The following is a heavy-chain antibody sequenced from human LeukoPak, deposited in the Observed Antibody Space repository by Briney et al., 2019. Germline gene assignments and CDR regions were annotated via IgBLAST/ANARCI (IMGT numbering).Heavy chain of an antibody. CDR1: GFTFSSYA. V-gene: IGHV3-53*01. CDR2: IYSGGST. Sequence: GGSLRLSCAASGFTFSSYAMSWVRQAPGKGLEWVSVIYSGGSTYYADSVKGRFTISRDNSKNTLYLQMNSLRAEDTAVYYCARVPGTEDYWGQGTLVTVSS. CDR3: ARVPGTEDY. D-gene: IGHD6-13*01. J-gene: IGHJ4*02.